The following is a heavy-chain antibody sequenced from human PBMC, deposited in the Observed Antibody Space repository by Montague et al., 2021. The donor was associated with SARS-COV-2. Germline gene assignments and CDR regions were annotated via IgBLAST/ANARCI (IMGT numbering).Heavy chain of an antibody. CDR3: AKEGVVVGADGFDY. CDR1: GFTFSSYG. CDR2: ISTTGANT. V-gene: IGHV3-23*01. Sequence: SLSLSCAASGFTFSSYGMNWVRQAPGKGLEWVSAISTTGANTYYAGSVKGRFTISRDNSKNTLYLQLNSLRDEDTAVYYCAKEGVVVGADGFDYWGQGTMVIGSS. D-gene: IGHD3-22*01. J-gene: IGHJ3*01.